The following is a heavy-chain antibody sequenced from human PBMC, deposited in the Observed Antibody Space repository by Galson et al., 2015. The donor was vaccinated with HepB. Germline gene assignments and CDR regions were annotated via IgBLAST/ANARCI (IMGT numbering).Heavy chain of an antibody. V-gene: IGHV1-18*01. Sequence: SVKVSCKASSDNSITQGISWVRQAPGQGLEWIGWISTHNDNTNYPQKFQGRVTMTTDTSTNTVYMELRSLRFDDTAIYYCARDITGNNYYGMDVWGQGTTVTVSS. CDR3: ARDITGNNYYGMDV. CDR2: ISTHNDNT. CDR1: SDNSITQG. D-gene: IGHD1-20*01. J-gene: IGHJ6*02.